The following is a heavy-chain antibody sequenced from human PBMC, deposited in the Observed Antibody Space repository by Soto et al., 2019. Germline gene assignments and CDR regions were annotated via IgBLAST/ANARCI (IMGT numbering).Heavy chain of an antibody. Sequence: SETLSLTCTVSGGSISSGGYYWSWIRQHPGKGLEWIGYIYYSGSTYYNPSLKSRVTISVDTSKNQFSLKLSSVTAADTAVYYCASSLYYYDSSGQINAFDIWGQGTMVTVSS. CDR3: ASSLYYYDSSGQINAFDI. J-gene: IGHJ3*02. V-gene: IGHV4-31*02. CDR1: GGSISSGGYY. D-gene: IGHD3-22*01. CDR2: IYYSGST.